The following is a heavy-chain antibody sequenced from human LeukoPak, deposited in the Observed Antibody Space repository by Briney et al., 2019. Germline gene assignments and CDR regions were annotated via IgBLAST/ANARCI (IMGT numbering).Heavy chain of an antibody. Sequence: PSETLSLTCTVSGGSISNHYWSWIRQPSGKGLEWIGYIHYGGNTDYNPSLKGRLTISVDTSKNQFSLKLSSVTAADTAVYYCVRRGDGYPYYFDYWGQGTLVTVSP. V-gene: IGHV4-59*11. CDR1: GGSISNHY. J-gene: IGHJ4*02. CDR3: VRRGDGYPYYFDY. D-gene: IGHD5-24*01. CDR2: IHYGGNT.